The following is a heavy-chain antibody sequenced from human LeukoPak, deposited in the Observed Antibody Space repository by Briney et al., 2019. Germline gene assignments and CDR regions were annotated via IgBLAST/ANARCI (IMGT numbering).Heavy chain of an antibody. J-gene: IGHJ5*02. CDR3: ARISYYYDSSGYFSFLFDP. V-gene: IGHV4-59*01. CDR2: IYYSGST. CDR1: GGSISSYY. D-gene: IGHD3-22*01. Sequence: PSETLSLTCTVSGGSISSYYWSWIRQSPGKGLEWIGYIYYSGSTNYNPSLKSRVTISVDTSKNQFSLKLRSVTAADTAVYYCARISYYYDSSGYFSFLFDPWGQGTLVTVSS.